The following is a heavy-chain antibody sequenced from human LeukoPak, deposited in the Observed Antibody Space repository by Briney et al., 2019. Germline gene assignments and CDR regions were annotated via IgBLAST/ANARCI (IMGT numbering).Heavy chain of an antibody. Sequence: GAPVKVSCKASGGTFSGYAISWVRQAPGQGLEWMGRIIPILGIANYAQKFQGRVTITADKSTSTAYMELSSLRSEDTAVYYCARGSGEYFDWLLYTEFFDYWGQGTLVTASS. V-gene: IGHV1-69*04. J-gene: IGHJ4*02. CDR2: IIPILGIA. CDR3: ARGSGEYFDWLLYTEFFDY. CDR1: GGTFSGYA. D-gene: IGHD3-9*01.